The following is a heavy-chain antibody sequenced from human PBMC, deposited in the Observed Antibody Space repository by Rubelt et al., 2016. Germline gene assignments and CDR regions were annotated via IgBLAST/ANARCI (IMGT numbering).Heavy chain of an antibody. CDR1: GITFSNYW. Sequence: EVQVVESGGGLVQPGGSLRLSCAVSGITFSNYWMSWVRQAPGKGLEWVANIKQDGREKFYVDSVKGRFTISRDSAKNSVYLQMNNLRVEDTAVYYCANVAGDHWGQGTLVTVSS. V-gene: IGHV3-7*02. J-gene: IGHJ4*02. D-gene: IGHD2-15*01. CDR3: ANVAGDH. CDR2: IKQDGREK.